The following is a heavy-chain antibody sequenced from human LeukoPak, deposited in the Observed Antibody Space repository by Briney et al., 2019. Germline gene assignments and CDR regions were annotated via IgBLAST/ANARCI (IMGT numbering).Heavy chain of an antibody. D-gene: IGHD6-19*01. Sequence: SETLSLTCTVSGYSISSGYYWGWIRQPPGKGLEWIGSIYHSGSTYYNPSLKSRVTISVDTSKNQFSLKLSSVTAADTAVYYCARDPLAVAGDPWGQGTLVTVSS. J-gene: IGHJ5*02. CDR1: GYSISSGYY. CDR2: IYHSGST. CDR3: ARDPLAVAGDP. V-gene: IGHV4-38-2*02.